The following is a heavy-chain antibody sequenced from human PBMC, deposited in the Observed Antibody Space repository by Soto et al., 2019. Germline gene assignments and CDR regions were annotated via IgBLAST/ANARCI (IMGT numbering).Heavy chain of an antibody. D-gene: IGHD6-19*01. V-gene: IGHV3-7*01. Sequence: VQLVESGGGVVQPGGSLRVSCAASGFSFNTYWMTWVRQAPGKGLEWVANINQDGSEKYYMDSLKGRFTISRDNAENSLYLQMDSLRAEDTAIYFCARDIHGYSSGYYLDYFDSWGQGTLVTVSS. CDR2: INQDGSEK. CDR1: GFSFNTYW. CDR3: ARDIHGYSSGYYLDYFDS. J-gene: IGHJ4*02.